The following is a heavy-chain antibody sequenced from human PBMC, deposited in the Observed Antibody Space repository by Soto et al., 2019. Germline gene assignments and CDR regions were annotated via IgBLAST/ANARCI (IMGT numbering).Heavy chain of an antibody. D-gene: IGHD4-17*01. Sequence: EVQLLESGGGLVQPGESVRLSCAASGFSFSSYAKSWVRQAPGKGLEWVSGISSSGGGTYYADSVRGRFTISRDNSKKTLNLQMSSLRAEDTALYYCAKATYGDYGGFDYWGQGTLVTVSS. CDR2: ISSSGGGT. J-gene: IGHJ4*02. CDR3: AKATYGDYGGFDY. V-gene: IGHV3-23*01. CDR1: GFSFSSYA.